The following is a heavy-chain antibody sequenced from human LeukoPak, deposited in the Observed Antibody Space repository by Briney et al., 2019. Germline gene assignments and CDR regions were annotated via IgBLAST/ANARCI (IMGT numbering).Heavy chain of an antibody. CDR2: IYYSGST. J-gene: IGHJ6*03. CDR1: GGSISSNSYY. V-gene: IGHV4-39*07. D-gene: IGHD2-2*01. CDR3: ARLVGLYNMDV. Sequence: RPSETLSLTCAVSGGSISSNSYYWGWIRQPPGKGLEWIGSIYYSGSTYYNPSLKSRVTISVDTSKNQFSLKLSSVTAADTAVYYCARLVGLYNMDVWGKGTTVTVSS.